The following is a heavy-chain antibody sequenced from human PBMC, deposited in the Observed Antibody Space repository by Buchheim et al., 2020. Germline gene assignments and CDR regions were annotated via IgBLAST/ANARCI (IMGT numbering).Heavy chain of an antibody. V-gene: IGHV3-30*18. CDR2: ISYDGSNE. CDR3: AKSQMAIFGVVIISYFDY. Sequence: QVQLVESGGGVVQPGRSLRLSCAASGFIFSGYGMHWVRQAPGKGLEWVALISYDGSNEYYADSVKGRFTISRDNSKNTLYLQMNSLRAEDTAVYYCAKSQMAIFGVVIISYFDYWGQGTL. CDR1: GFIFSGYG. J-gene: IGHJ4*02. D-gene: IGHD3-3*01.